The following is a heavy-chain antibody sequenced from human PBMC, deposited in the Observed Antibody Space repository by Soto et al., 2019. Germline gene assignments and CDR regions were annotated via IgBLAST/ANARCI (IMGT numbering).Heavy chain of an antibody. V-gene: IGHV5-10-1*01. J-gene: IGHJ5*02. D-gene: IGHD3-3*01. CDR3: ARRRYDFWSGYYANDNWFDP. CDR1: RYSFTSYW. Sequence: GESLKISCKGSRYSFTSYWISWVRQMPGKGLEWMGRIDPSDSYTNYSPSFQGHVTISADKSISTAYLQWSSLKASDTAMYYCARRRYDFWSGYYANDNWFDPWGQGTLVTVSS. CDR2: IDPSDSYT.